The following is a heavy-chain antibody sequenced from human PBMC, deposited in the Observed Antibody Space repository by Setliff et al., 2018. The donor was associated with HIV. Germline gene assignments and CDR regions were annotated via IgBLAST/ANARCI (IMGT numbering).Heavy chain of an antibody. D-gene: IGHD3-22*01. V-gene: IGHV1-3*03. CDR3: ARETYYYDSSGYYCGDAYDI. Sequence: VMVSCTASGYTFTSYAMHWVRQAPGQRLEWMGWLNAGNGNTKYSQEFQGRVTITRDTSESTAYMVLSSLQSEDMALYYCARETYYYDSSGYYCGDAYDIWGQGTMVTVSS. J-gene: IGHJ3*02. CDR2: LNAGNGNT. CDR1: GYTFTSYA.